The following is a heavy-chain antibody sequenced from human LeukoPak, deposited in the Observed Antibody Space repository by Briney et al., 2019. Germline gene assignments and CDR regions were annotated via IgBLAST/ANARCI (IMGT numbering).Heavy chain of an antibody. Sequence: GGSLRLSCAASGFTFSSYSMNWVRQAPGKGLEWVSSISSSSSYIYYADSVKGRFTISRDNAKNSLYLQMNSLRAEDTAVYYCARDLGGRYYYDSSGYYYWGRGTLVTVSS. CDR3: ARDLGGRYYYDSSGYYY. J-gene: IGHJ4*02. D-gene: IGHD3-22*01. CDR2: ISSSSSYI. V-gene: IGHV3-21*01. CDR1: GFTFSSYS.